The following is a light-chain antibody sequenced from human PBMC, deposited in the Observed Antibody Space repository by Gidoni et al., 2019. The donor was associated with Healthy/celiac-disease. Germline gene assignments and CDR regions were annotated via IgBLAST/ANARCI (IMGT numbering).Light chain of an antibody. CDR2: NAS. V-gene: IGKV1-5*03. CDR3: QQYNSYSRT. Sequence: DIQMTQLPSTLSASVGDRVTITCRASQSISSWLAWYQQKPGKAPKLLIYNASSLESGVPSRFSGSGSGTEFTLTISSLQPDDFATYYCQQYNSYSRTFGQGTKVEIK. J-gene: IGKJ1*01. CDR1: QSISSW.